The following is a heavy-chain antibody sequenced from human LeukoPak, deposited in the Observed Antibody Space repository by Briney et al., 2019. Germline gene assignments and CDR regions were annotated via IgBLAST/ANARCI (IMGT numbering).Heavy chain of an antibody. CDR1: GGSIRSVGYS. CDR3: ARHDDVAAFRNGMDV. D-gene: IGHD6-13*01. Sequence: SETLSLTCAVSGGSIRSVGYSWSWILQPPGKGLERIWDIYYSGSSNYNPSRKSRVTISVDTSKNQFSLKLSSVTAADTAVYYCARHDDVAAFRNGMDVWGQGTTVTVSS. CDR2: IYYSGSS. J-gene: IGHJ6*02. V-gene: IGHV4-61*08.